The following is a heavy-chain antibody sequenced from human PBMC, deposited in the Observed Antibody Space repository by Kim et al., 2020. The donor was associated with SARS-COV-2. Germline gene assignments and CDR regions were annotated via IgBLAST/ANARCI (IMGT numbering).Heavy chain of an antibody. D-gene: IGHD6-13*01. J-gene: IGHJ4*02. CDR1: GGSFSGYY. CDR3: ARGPTYSSSWYSGGFDY. V-gene: IGHV4-34*01. CDR2: INHSGST. Sequence: SETLSLTCAVYGGSFSGYYWSWIRQPPGKGLEWIGEINHSGSTNYNPSLKSRVTISVDTSKNQFSLKLSSVTAADTAVYYCARGPTYSSSWYSGGFDYWGQGTLVTVSS.